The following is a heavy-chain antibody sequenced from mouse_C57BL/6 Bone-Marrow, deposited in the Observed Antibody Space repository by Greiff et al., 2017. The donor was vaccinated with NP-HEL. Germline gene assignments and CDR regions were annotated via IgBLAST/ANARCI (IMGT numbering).Heavy chain of an antibody. J-gene: IGHJ3*01. D-gene: IGHD1-1*01. V-gene: IGHV2-2*01. CDR3: ASPSYYYGSSPFAY. CDR1: GFSLTSYG. CDR2: IWSGGST. Sequence: VQGVESGPGLVQPSQSLSITCTVSGFSLTSYGVHWVRQSPGKGLEWLGVIWSGGSTDYNAAFISRLSISKDNSKSQVFFKMNSLQADDTAIYYCASPSYYYGSSPFAYWGQGTLVTVSA.